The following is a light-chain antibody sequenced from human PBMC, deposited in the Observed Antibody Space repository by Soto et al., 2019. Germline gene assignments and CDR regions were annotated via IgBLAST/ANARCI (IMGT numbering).Light chain of an antibody. CDR2: ENN. Sequence: QSVLTQPPSVSAAPGQRVTISCSGSSSNIGNNYVSWYQQFPGTAPGLLIYENNVRPSGIPDRFSGSKSGTSATLGIIGLQTGDEADYYCAAWDSPDYVFGTGTKLTVL. CDR3: AAWDSPDYV. J-gene: IGLJ1*01. V-gene: IGLV1-51*02. CDR1: SSNIGNNY.